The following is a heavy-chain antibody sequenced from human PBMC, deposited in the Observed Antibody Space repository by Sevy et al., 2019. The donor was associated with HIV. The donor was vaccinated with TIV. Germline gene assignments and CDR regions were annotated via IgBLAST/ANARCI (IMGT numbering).Heavy chain of an antibody. CDR3: ASKGGSRPNDAFDT. CDR1: GFSFAWNW. V-gene: IGHV3-7*01. D-gene: IGHD3-10*01. Sequence: GGSLRLSCAASGFSFAWNWMSWVRQTPEKGLGGWANKNQDGSEKNNVDSVKGRFTISRDNAKNSLYLQMNSLRVEDTAVYYCASKGGSRPNDAFDTWGQGTMVTVSS. J-gene: IGHJ3*02. CDR2: KNQDGSEK.